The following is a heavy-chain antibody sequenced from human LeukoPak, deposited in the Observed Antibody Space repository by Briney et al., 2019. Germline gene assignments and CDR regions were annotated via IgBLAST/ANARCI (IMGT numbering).Heavy chain of an antibody. D-gene: IGHD4/OR15-4a*01. J-gene: IGHJ4*02. Sequence: ASVKVSCKASGYTFTGYYMHWVRQAPGQGLEWMGWINPNSGGTHYAQKFQGKVTMTRDTSISTAYMELSRLRSDDTAVYYCARDRSPAPGRDYGRGHFDYWGQGTLVTVSS. CDR3: ARDRSPAPGRDYGRGHFDY. CDR2: INPNSGGT. CDR1: GYTFTGYY. V-gene: IGHV1-2*02.